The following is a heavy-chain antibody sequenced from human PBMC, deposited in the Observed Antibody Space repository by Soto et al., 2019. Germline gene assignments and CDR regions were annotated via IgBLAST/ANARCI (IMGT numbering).Heavy chain of an antibody. Sequence: SETLSLTCTVSGGSISSSSYYWGWIRQPPGKGLEWIGSIYYSGSTYYNPSLKSRVTISVDTSKNQFSLKLSSVTAADTAVYYCARQDINSGVVVVAANPVFNWFDPWGQGTLVTVSS. CDR2: IYYSGST. CDR3: ARQDINSGVVVVAANPVFNWFDP. V-gene: IGHV4-39*01. D-gene: IGHD2-15*01. CDR1: GGSISSSSYY. J-gene: IGHJ5*02.